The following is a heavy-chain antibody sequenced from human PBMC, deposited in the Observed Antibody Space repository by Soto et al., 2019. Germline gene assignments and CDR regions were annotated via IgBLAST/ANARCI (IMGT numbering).Heavy chain of an antibody. J-gene: IGHJ4*01. Sequence: SVKVSCKASGDTFSFYTINWVRQAPGLGLEWVGRINPILSMSNYAQKFQGRVTMTADKSTNTAYMELRSLRSDDTAVYYCAKPHCISTSCHRFFDYWG. D-gene: IGHD2-2*02. CDR2: INPILSMS. CDR3: AKPHCISTSCHRFFDY. V-gene: IGHV1-69*02. CDR1: GDTFSFYT.